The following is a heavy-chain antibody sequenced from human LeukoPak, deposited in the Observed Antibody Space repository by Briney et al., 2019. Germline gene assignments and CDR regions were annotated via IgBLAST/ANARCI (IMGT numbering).Heavy chain of an antibody. CDR2: IWYDGSNK. CDR1: GFTFSSYG. CDR3: ARDPRDILTGYYPYFDY. Sequence: GGSLRLSCAASGFTFSSYGMHWVRQAPGKGLEWVAVIWYDGSNKYYVDSVKGRFTISRDNSKNTLYLQMNSLRAEDTVVYYCARDPRDILTGYYPYFDYWGQGTLVTVSS. D-gene: IGHD3-9*01. J-gene: IGHJ4*02. V-gene: IGHV3-33*01.